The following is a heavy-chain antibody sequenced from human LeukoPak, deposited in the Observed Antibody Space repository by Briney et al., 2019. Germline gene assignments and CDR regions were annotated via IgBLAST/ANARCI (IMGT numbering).Heavy chain of an antibody. V-gene: IGHV3-21*01. Sequence: GGSLRLSCAASGFTFSFYSMHWVRQAPGKGLEWVSCISSSGNYIYYADSVKGRFIISRDNDKNSLHLQMNILRADDTAVYYCVRDQQPEVPTSDSSPSAWGQGTLVTVSS. J-gene: IGHJ5*02. D-gene: IGHD2-2*01. CDR1: GFTFSFYS. CDR2: ISSSGNYI. CDR3: VRDQQPEVPTSDSSPSA.